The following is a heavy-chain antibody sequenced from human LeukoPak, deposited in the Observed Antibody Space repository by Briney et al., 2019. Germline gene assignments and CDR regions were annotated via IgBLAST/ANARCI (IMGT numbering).Heavy chain of an antibody. CDR2: ISYDGSNK. D-gene: IGHD3/OR15-3a*01. Sequence: GGSLRLSCAASGFTFSSYAMHWVRQAPGKGLEWVAVISYDGSNKYYADSVKGRFTISRDNSKNTLYLQMDSLRAEDTATYYCSWTLDYWGQGIQVTVSS. J-gene: IGHJ4*02. CDR1: GFTFSSYA. CDR3: SWTLDY. V-gene: IGHV3-30-3*01.